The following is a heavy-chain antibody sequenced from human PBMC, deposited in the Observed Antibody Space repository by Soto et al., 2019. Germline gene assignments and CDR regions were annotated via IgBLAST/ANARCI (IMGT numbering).Heavy chain of an antibody. Sequence: SETLSLTCTVSGGSISSGGYFWSWIRQHPGKGLEWIGYIYYTGSSYYNPSLKSRVTISVDTSKNQLSLKLSSVTAADTAVYYCARGNCSGGSCSPYYGMDVWGQGTTVTVSS. J-gene: IGHJ6*02. D-gene: IGHD2-15*01. CDR3: ARGNCSGGSCSPYYGMDV. V-gene: IGHV4-31*03. CDR1: GGSISSGGYF. CDR2: IYYTGSS.